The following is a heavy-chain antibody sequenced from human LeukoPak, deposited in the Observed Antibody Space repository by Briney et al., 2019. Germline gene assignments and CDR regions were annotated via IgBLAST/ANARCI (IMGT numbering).Heavy chain of an antibody. Sequence: GGSLRLSCAASGFSFSDAWMSWVRQAPGKGLEWVSYISSSGSTIYYADSVKGRFTISRDNAKNSLYLQMNSLRAEDTAVYYCARDSGGSGSYVVYWGQGTLVTVSS. J-gene: IGHJ4*02. CDR1: GFSFSDAW. CDR2: ISSSGSTI. CDR3: ARDSGGSGSYVVY. V-gene: IGHV3-11*04. D-gene: IGHD3-10*01.